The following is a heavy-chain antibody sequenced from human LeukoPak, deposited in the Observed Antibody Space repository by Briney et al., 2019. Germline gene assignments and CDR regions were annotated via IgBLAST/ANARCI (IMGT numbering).Heavy chain of an antibody. V-gene: IGHV3-23*01. CDR3: AKRGVVIRVILVGFHKEAYYFDS. CDR1: GITLSNYG. CDR2: ISDRGSRT. Sequence: GGSLRLSCAVSGITLSNYGMIWVRKAPGKGLEWVAGISDRGSRTNYADSVKGRFTISTDHPKNTLYLQMNSLRAEDTAVYFCAKRGVVIRVILVGFHKEAYYFDSWGQGALVTVSS. D-gene: IGHD3-22*01. J-gene: IGHJ4*02.